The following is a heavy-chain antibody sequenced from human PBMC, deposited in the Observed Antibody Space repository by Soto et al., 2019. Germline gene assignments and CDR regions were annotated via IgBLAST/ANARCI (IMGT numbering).Heavy chain of an antibody. CDR1: GGSISSYY. CDR2: IYYSGST. J-gene: IGHJ6*02. D-gene: IGHD4-17*01. Sequence: KASETLSLTCTVSGGSISSYYWSWIRQPPGKGLEWIGYIYYSGSTNYNPSLKSRVTISVDTSKNQFSLKLSSVTAADTAVYYCARNRLFYGDYDHYGMDVWGQGTTVTVSS. CDR3: ARNRLFYGDYDHYGMDV. V-gene: IGHV4-59*01.